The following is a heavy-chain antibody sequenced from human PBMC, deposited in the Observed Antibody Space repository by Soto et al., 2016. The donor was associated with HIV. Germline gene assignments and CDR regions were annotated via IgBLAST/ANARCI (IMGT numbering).Heavy chain of an antibody. V-gene: IGHV3-21*01. J-gene: IGHJ5*02. CDR2: ITSSSNYI. Sequence: EVQLVESGGGLVKPGGSLRLSCAASGFTFSSYSMNWVRQAPGKGLEWVSSITSSSNYIYYADSVKGRFTISRDNAKNSLYLQMNSLRVDDTAVYYCAREKGQQLPLDRWGQGTLVTVSS. D-gene: IGHD6-13*01. CDR1: GFTFSSYS. CDR3: AREKGQQLPLDR.